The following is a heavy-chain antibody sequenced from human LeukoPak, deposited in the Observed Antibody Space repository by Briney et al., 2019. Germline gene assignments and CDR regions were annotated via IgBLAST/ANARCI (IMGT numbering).Heavy chain of an antibody. V-gene: IGHV1-3*01. Sequence: ASVKVSCKASGYTFTSYAMHWVRQAPGQRLEWMGWINAGNGNTKYSQKFQGRVTITRDTSASTAYMELSSLRSEDTAVYYCARVMVRGVNGLGYWGQGTLVTVSS. J-gene: IGHJ4*02. D-gene: IGHD3-10*01. CDR2: INAGNGNT. CDR3: ARVMVRGVNGLGY. CDR1: GYTFTSYA.